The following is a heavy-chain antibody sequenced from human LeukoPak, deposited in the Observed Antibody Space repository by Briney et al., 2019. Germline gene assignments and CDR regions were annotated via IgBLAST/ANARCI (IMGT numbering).Heavy chain of an antibody. Sequence: ASVKVSCKASGYTFTSYDISWLRQAPGQGLEGMGRISAYNGNTNYAQKLQGRVTMTTDTSTRTAYMELRSLRSDDTAVYSCAREYYDYYAGFDYWGQGTLVTVS. CDR1: GYTFTSYD. D-gene: IGHD3-22*01. J-gene: IGHJ4*02. CDR2: ISAYNGNT. V-gene: IGHV1-18*01. CDR3: AREYYDYYAGFDY.